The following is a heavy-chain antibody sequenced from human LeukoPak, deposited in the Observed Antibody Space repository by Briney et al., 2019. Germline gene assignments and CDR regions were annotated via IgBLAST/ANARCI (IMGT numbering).Heavy chain of an antibody. V-gene: IGHV4-39*02. Sequence: SGTLSLTCTVSGGSISSSSYYWGWIRQPPGKGLEWIGSIYYSGSTYYNPSLKSRVTISVDTSKNQFSLKLSSVTAADTAVYYCAREHLYYYDSSGFDYWGQGTLVTASS. J-gene: IGHJ4*02. D-gene: IGHD3-22*01. CDR2: IYYSGST. CDR1: GGSISSSSYY. CDR3: AREHLYYYDSSGFDY.